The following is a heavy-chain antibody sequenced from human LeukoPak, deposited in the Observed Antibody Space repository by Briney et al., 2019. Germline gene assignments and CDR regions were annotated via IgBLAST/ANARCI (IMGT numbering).Heavy chain of an antibody. Sequence: ASVKVSCKASGYTFTSYYMHWVRQAPGQRLEWMGWINAGNGNTKYSQKFQGRVTITRDTSANTAYMELSSLRSEDTAVYYCAKGAASLRFLEWLNEAWFDPWGQGTLVTVSS. J-gene: IGHJ5*02. CDR1: GYTFTSYY. CDR2: INAGNGNT. V-gene: IGHV1-3*01. D-gene: IGHD3-3*01. CDR3: AKGAASLRFLEWLNEAWFDP.